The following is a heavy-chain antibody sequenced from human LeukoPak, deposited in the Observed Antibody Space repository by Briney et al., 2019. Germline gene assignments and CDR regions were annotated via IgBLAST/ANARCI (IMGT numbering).Heavy chain of an antibody. Sequence: SETLSLTCTVSGGSISSGDYYWSWISQPPGKGLEWIGYIYYSGSTYYNPSLKSRVTISVDTSKNQFSLKLSSVTAADTAVYYCARGTVRGALDYWGQGTLVTVSS. CDR2: IYYSGST. D-gene: IGHD3-10*01. CDR1: GGSISSGDYY. J-gene: IGHJ4*02. CDR3: ARGTVRGALDY. V-gene: IGHV4-30-4*01.